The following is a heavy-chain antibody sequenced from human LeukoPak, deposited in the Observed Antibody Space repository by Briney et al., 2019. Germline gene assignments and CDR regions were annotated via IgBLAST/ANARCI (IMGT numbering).Heavy chain of an antibody. V-gene: IGHV4-30-4*08. J-gene: IGHJ5*02. Sequence: SQTLSLTCTVSGGSISSGDYYWSWIRQLPGKGLEWIGYIYYSGSTYYNPSLKSRVTISVDTSKNQFSLKLSSVTAADTAVYYCARGITIFGVVIIGFDPWGQGTLVTVSS. CDR3: ARGITIFGVVIIGFDP. D-gene: IGHD3-3*01. CDR1: GGSISSGDYY. CDR2: IYYSGST.